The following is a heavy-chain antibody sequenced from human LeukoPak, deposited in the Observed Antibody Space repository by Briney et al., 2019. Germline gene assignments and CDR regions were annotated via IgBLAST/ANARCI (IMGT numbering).Heavy chain of an antibody. CDR2: MNPNSGNT. J-gene: IGHJ1*01. CDR3: ARRVSGWNYQTAEYFQH. CDR1: GYTFTSYD. V-gene: IGHV1-8*01. D-gene: IGHD1-7*01. Sequence: ASVRVSCKASGYTFTSYDINWVRQAPGQGLEWMEWMNPNSGNTGYAQKFQGRVTMTRNTSISTAYMELSSLRSEDTAVYYCARRVSGWNYQTAEYFQHWGQGTLVTVSS.